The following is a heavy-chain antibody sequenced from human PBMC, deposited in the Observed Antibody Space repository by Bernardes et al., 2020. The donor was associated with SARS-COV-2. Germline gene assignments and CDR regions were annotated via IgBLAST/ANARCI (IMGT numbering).Heavy chain of an antibody. CDR1: GGSISSGDYY. D-gene: IGHD3-22*01. V-gene: IGHV4-30-4*01. J-gene: IGHJ4*02. CDR3: ARGAQYYYDSSGYFDY. Sequence: SETLSLTCTVSGGSISSGDYYWSWIRQPPGKGLEWIGYIYYSGSTYYNPSLKSRVTISVDTSKNQFSLKLSSVTAADTAVYYCARGAQYYYDSSGYFDYWGQGTLVTVSS. CDR2: IYYSGST.